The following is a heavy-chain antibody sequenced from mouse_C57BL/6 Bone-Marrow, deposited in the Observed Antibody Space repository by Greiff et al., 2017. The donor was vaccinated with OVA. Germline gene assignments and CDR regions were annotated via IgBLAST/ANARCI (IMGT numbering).Heavy chain of an antibody. D-gene: IGHD1-1*01. Sequence: VNVVESGPGLVAPSQSLSITCTVSGFSLTSYAISWVRQPPGKGLEWLGVIWTGGGTNYNSALKSRLSISKDNSKSQVFLKMNSLQTDDTARYYCARKKGDYYGSSYDYWGQGTTLTVSS. V-gene: IGHV2-9-1*01. J-gene: IGHJ2*01. CDR3: ARKKGDYYGSSYDY. CDR2: IWTGGGT. CDR1: GFSLTSYA.